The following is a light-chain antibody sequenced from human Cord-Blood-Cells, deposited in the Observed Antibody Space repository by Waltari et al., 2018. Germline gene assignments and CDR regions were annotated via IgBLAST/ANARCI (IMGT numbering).Light chain of an antibody. CDR1: QSISSW. CDR2: KAS. CDR3: QQYNSYSVT. V-gene: IGKV1-5*03. J-gene: IGKJ4*01. Sequence: DTQMTQSPSTLSASVGDRVTITCRDSQSISSWLAWYQQKPGKAPKLLIYKASSLERGVPSRFSGSGSGTEFTLTISSLQPDDFATYYCQQYNSYSVTFGGGTKVEIK.